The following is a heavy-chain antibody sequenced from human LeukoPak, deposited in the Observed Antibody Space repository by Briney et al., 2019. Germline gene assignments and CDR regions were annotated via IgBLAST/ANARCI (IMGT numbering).Heavy chain of an antibody. Sequence: GRSLRLSCAASGFTFSSYGMHWVRQAPGEGLEWVALIYYDGSNEYYADSVKGRFTISRDNSKNTLYLQMNSLRAEDTAVYYCASLLIGVGMDVWGQGTTVTVSS. CDR3: ASLLIGVGMDV. CDR2: IYYDGSNE. V-gene: IGHV3-33*08. D-gene: IGHD3-16*01. J-gene: IGHJ6*02. CDR1: GFTFSSYG.